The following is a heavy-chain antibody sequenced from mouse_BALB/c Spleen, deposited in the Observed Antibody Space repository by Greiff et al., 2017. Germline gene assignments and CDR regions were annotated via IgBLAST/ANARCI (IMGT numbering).Heavy chain of an antibody. J-gene: IGHJ4*01. V-gene: IGHV2-2*02. CDR1: GFSLTSYG. CDR2: IWSGGST. CDR3: ASFYYGNYVYYAMDY. Sequence: VMLVESGPGLVQPSQSLSITCTVSGFSLTSYGVHWVRQSPGKGLEWLGVIWSGGSTDYNAAFISRLSISKDNSKSQVFFKMNSLQANDTAIYYCASFYYGNYVYYAMDYWGQGTSVTVSS. D-gene: IGHD2-1*01.